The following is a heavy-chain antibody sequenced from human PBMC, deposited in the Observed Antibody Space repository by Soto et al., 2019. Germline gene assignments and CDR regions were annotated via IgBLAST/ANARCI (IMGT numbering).Heavy chain of an antibody. V-gene: IGHV1-18*01. CDR1: GYTFTNYG. D-gene: IGHD3-16*01. Sequence: QVQLVQSGTEVKKPGASVKVSCKASGYTFTNYGISWVRQAPGQGLEWMGWISAYNGNTNYAQKLQGRVTMTTDPSTSTAFMELRSLRSDDTALYYCARDRHSWGRWYYGMDVWGQGTTVTVSS. CDR3: ARDRHSWGRWYYGMDV. CDR2: ISAYNGNT. J-gene: IGHJ6*02.